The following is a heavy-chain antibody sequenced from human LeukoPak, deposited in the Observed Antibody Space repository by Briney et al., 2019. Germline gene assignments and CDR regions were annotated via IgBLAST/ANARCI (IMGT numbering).Heavy chain of an antibody. CDR3: AAQWLGTINWFDP. CDR1: GGSFSGYY. D-gene: IGHD6-19*01. Sequence: SETLSLTCAVYGGSFSGYYWSWIRQPPGKGLEWIGEIDHSGSTTYNPSLKSRVTISVDTSKNQFSLKLRSVTAADTAVYYWAAQWLGTINWFDPWGQGTLVTVSS. J-gene: IGHJ5*02. CDR2: IDHSGST. V-gene: IGHV4-34*01.